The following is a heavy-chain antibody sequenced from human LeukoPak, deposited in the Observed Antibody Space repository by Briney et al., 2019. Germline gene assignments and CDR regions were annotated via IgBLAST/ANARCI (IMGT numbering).Heavy chain of an antibody. D-gene: IGHD3-9*01. Sequence: PSETLSLTCTVSGGSISSSSYYWGWIRQPPGKGLEWIGSIYYSGSTYYNPSLKSRVTISVDTSKNQFSLKLSSVTAADTAVYYCARGWDILTGYYRATGYFGYWGQGTLVTVSS. CDR3: ARGWDILTGYYRATGYFGY. J-gene: IGHJ4*02. V-gene: IGHV4-39*01. CDR1: GGSISSSSYY. CDR2: IYYSGST.